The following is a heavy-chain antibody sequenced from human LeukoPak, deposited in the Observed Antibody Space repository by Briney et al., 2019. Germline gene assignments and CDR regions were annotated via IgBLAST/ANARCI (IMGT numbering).Heavy chain of an antibody. CDR3: ARDWRVEYCPIPRCAIGYWFDS. V-gene: IGHV3-23*01. CDR2: ISGSGGST. Sequence: GGSLRLSCAASGFTFSSYAMGWVRQAPGKGLEWVSAISGSGGSTYYADSVKGRFTISRDNSKNTLYLQMNSLRAEDTAMYYCARDWRVEYCPIPRCAIGYWFDSWGQGTLVTVSS. CDR1: GFTFSSYA. J-gene: IGHJ5*01. D-gene: IGHD2/OR15-2a*01.